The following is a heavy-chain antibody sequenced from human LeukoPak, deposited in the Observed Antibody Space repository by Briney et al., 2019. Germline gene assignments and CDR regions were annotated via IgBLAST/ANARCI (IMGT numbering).Heavy chain of an antibody. CDR1: AGSISSSSYY. CDR3: ARGPLRFLESLLSGDHFDY. Sequence: SETLSLTCTVSAGSISSSSYYWGWIRQPPRKGLEGIGSIYYNGSTYYNPSLKILVTISVDTSKNQFSLKLSSVTPAEKAMYYSARGPLRFLESLLSGDHFDYWGQGTLVTVSS. D-gene: IGHD3-3*01. V-gene: IGHV4-39*07. J-gene: IGHJ4*02. CDR2: IYYNGST.